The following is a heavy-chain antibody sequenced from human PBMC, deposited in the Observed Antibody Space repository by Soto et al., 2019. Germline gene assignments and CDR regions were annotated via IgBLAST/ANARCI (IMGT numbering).Heavy chain of an antibody. CDR1: GGSISSSNW. D-gene: IGHD2-2*01. V-gene: IGHV4-4*02. Sequence: PSETLSLTCAVSGGSISSSNWWSWVRQPPGKGLEWIGYIYYSGSTNYNPSLKSRVTISVDTSKNQFSLKLSSVTAADTAVYYCARDAGGWYQLLSPWFDPWGQGTLVTVSS. J-gene: IGHJ5*02. CDR2: IYYSGST. CDR3: ARDAGGWYQLLSPWFDP.